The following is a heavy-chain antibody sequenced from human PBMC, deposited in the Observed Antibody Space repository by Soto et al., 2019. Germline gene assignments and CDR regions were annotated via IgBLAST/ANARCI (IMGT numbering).Heavy chain of an antibody. CDR1: GGTFSSYA. V-gene: IGHV1-69*13. CDR2: IIPIFGTA. J-gene: IGHJ6*02. Sequence: SVKVSCKASGGTFSSYAISWVRQAPGQGLEWMGGIIPIFGTANSAQNFQGRVTITADESTSTSYMVLSSLRSEDTAVYYCATLSVGYCTNGVCPSVYDYYGMDVWGQGTTVTVSS. CDR3: ATLSVGYCTNGVCPSVYDYYGMDV. D-gene: IGHD2-8*01.